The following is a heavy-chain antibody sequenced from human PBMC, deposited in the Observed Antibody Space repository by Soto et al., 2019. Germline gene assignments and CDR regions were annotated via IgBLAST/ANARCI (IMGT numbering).Heavy chain of an antibody. CDR3: ATRSPAFDY. J-gene: IGHJ4*02. CDR1: GYTFTSYG. CDR2: ISTDKGET. Sequence: GASVKVSCKTSGYTFTSYGISWVRQAPGQGLEWMGWISTDKGETNYAQKFQGRVTMTTDTSTSTAYMELRSLRSDDTAVYYCATRSPAFDYWGQGTLVTVSS. V-gene: IGHV1-18*01.